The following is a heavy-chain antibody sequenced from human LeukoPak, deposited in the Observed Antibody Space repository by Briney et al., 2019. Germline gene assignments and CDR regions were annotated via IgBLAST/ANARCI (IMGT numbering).Heavy chain of an antibody. CDR2: IYYSGST. J-gene: IGHJ6*02. CDR1: GGSISSSNYY. Sequence: SETLSLTCTVSGGSISSSNYYWGWIRQPPGKGLEWIATIYYSGSTYYNPSLKSRVTISVDTSKNRFSLKVRSVTAADTAVYYCARSGGTPNNYCYYEMDVWGQGTTVTVSS. V-gene: IGHV4-39*01. CDR3: ARSGGTPNNYCYYEMDV. D-gene: IGHD5-12*01.